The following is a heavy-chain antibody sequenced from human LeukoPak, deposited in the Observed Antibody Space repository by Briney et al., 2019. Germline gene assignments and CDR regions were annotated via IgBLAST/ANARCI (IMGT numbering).Heavy chain of an antibody. J-gene: IGHJ4*02. V-gene: IGHV3-7*01. D-gene: IGHD4-17*01. Sequence: GGSLRLSCAASGFTISNYWMNWVRQAPGEGLEWVANINQDGSVEHYVDSVKGRFTISRDNAKNSLYLQMNTLRAEDTAVYYCATDPYGDYGDYDDGWGQGTLVTVSS. CDR2: INQDGSVE. CDR3: ATDPYGDYGDYDDG. CDR1: GFTISNYW.